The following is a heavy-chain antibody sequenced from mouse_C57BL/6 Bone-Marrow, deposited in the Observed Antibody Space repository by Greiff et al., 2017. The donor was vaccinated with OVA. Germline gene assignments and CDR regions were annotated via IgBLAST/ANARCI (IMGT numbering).Heavy chain of an antibody. CDR1: GYTFTDYE. V-gene: IGHV1-15*01. J-gene: IGHJ4*01. D-gene: IGHD3-1*01. Sequence: QVQLQQSGAELVRPGASVTLSCKASGYTFTDYEMHWVKQTPVHGLEWIGAIDPETSGTAYNQKFKGKAILTADKSSSTAYMELRSLTSEDSAVYYCTRRSGTGAMDYWGQGTSVTVSS. CDR3: TRRSGTGAMDY. CDR2: IDPETSGT.